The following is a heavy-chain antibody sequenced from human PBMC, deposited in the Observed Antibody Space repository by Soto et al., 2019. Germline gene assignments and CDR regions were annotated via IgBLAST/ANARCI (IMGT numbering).Heavy chain of an antibody. J-gene: IGHJ4*02. V-gene: IGHV5-51*01. CDR2: IYPGDSDT. Sequence: GESLKISCNGSGYSFTSYWIGWVRQMPGKGLEWMGIIYPGDSDTRYSPSFQGQVTISADKSISTAYLQWSSLKASDTAMYYCARLQEAYYDILTGYYRYWGQGTLVTVSS. CDR3: ARLQEAYYDILTGYYRY. D-gene: IGHD3-9*01. CDR1: GYSFTSYW.